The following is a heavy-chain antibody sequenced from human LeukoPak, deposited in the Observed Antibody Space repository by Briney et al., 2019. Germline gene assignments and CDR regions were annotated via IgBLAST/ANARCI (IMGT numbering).Heavy chain of an antibody. Sequence: SGTLSLTCAVYGGSFSGYYWSWIRQPPGKGLEWIGEINHSGSTNYNPSLKSRVTISVDTSKNQFSLKLSSVTAADTAVYYCARGRGIAAAGTSLDYWGQGTLVTVSS. V-gene: IGHV4-34*01. CDR1: GGSFSGYY. CDR3: ARGRGIAAAGTSLDY. J-gene: IGHJ4*02. CDR2: INHSGST. D-gene: IGHD6-13*01.